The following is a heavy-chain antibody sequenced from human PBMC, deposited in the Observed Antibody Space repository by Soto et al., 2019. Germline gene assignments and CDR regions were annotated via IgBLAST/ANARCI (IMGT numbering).Heavy chain of an antibody. CDR1: GFTVSNNY. J-gene: IGHJ4*02. CDR3: ARNGWGMATVGM. D-gene: IGHD4-4*01. CDR2: IYSGGTT. Sequence: DVQLVESGGGLVQPGGSLRLSCAASGFTVSNNYMIWFRLPPGKGLEWVSLIYSGGTTYYEDSVKGRFTISRDNSKNTLYLQMNSLRVEETAVYYCARNGWGMATVGMWGPGTLVTVSS. V-gene: IGHV3-53*01.